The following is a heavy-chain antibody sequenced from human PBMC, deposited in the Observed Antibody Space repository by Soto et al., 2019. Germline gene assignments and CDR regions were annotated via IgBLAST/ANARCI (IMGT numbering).Heavy chain of an antibody. CDR2: ISYDGSNK. CDR1: GFTFSSYG. CDR3: AKDEAAMVTSPTASYYYDMDV. Sequence: QVQLVESGGGVVQPGRSLRLSCAASGFTFSSYGMHWVRQAPGKGLEWVAVISYDGSNKYYADSVKGRFTISRDNSKNXLXLXXNSLRAEDTAVYYCAKDEAAMVTSPTASYYYDMDVWGQGTTVTVSS. D-gene: IGHD5-18*01. J-gene: IGHJ6*02. V-gene: IGHV3-30*18.